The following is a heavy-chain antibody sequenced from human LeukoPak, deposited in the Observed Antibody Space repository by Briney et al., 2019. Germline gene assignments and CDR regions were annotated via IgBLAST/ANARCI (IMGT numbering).Heavy chain of an antibody. CDR1: GYTFTSYG. CDR3: AIVLGYDSSGYNYPIDY. Sequence: VASVKVSCKASGYTFTSYGISWVRQAPGQGLEWMGWISAYNGNTNYAQKLQGRVTMTTDTSTSTAYMELRSLRSDDTAVYYCAIVLGYDSSGYNYPIDYWGQGTLVTVSS. D-gene: IGHD3-22*01. V-gene: IGHV1-18*01. CDR2: ISAYNGNT. J-gene: IGHJ4*02.